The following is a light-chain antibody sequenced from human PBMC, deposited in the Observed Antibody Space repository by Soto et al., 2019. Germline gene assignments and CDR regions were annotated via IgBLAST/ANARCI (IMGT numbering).Light chain of an antibody. CDR3: QQYDNLPLT. CDR2: DAS. J-gene: IGKJ4*01. CDR1: QDISNY. V-gene: IGKV1-33*01. Sequence: DIQMTQSPSSLSASVGDRVTITCQTSQDISNYLNWYQQKSGKAPELLIYDASNLETGVPSRFSGSGSGTDFTFTISILQPEDIATYYCQQYDNLPLTFGGGTKVAIK.